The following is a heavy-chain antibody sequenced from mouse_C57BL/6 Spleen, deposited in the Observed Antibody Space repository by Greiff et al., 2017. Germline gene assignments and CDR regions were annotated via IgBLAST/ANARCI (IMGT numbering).Heavy chain of an antibody. J-gene: IGHJ4*01. Sequence: QVQLQQSGAELARPGASVKLSCKASGYTFTSYGISWVKQRTGQGLEWIGEIYPRSGNTYYNEKFKGKATLTADKSSSPAYMELRSLTSEGSAVYFCARRGENYAMDYWGQGTSVTVSS. V-gene: IGHV1-81*01. CDR3: ARRGENYAMDY. CDR2: IYPRSGNT. CDR1: GYTFTSYG.